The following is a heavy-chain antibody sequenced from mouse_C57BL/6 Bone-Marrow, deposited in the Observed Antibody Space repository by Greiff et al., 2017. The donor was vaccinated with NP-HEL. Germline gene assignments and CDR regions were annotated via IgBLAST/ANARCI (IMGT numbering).Heavy chain of an antibody. J-gene: IGHJ2*01. V-gene: IGHV5-16*01. D-gene: IGHD2-1*01. CDR1: GFTFSDYY. CDR3: ARDRDGNYDY. Sequence: EVKLMESEGGLVQPGSSMKLSCTASGFTFSDYYMAWVRQVPEKGLEWVANINYDGSSTYYLDSLKSRFIISRDNAKNILYLQMSSLKSEDTATYYCARDRDGNYDYWGQGTTLTVSS. CDR2: INYDGSST.